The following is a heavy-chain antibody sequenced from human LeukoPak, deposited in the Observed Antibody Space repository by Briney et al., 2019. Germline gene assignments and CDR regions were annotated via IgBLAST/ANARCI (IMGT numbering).Heavy chain of an antibody. D-gene: IGHD4-17*01. CDR1: GGSISSYY. CDR2: IYYSGST. Sequence: SETLSLTCTVSGGSISSYYWTWIRQPPGKGLEWIGYIYYSGSTNYNPSLKSRVTISVDTSKNQFSLKLSSVTAADTAVYYCARGLYGDYVNGFDPWGQGTLVTVSS. V-gene: IGHV4-59*01. CDR3: ARGLYGDYVNGFDP. J-gene: IGHJ5*02.